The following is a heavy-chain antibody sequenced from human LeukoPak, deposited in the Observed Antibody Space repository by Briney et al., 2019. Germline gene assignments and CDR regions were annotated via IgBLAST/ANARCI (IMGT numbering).Heavy chain of an antibody. CDR3: ARSRITMVRGATDY. J-gene: IGHJ4*02. CDR2: ISYDGSNK. V-gene: IGHV3-30-3*01. D-gene: IGHD3-10*01. CDR1: GFTFSSYA. Sequence: PGGSLRLSCAASGFTFSSYAMHWVRQAPGKGLEWVAVISYDGSNKYYADSVKGRFTISRDNYKNTLYLQMNSLRAEDTAVYYCARSRITMVRGATDYWGQGTLVTVSS.